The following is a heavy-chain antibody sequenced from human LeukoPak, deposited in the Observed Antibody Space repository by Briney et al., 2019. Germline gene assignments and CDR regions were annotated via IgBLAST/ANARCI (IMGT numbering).Heavy chain of an antibody. V-gene: IGHV3-23*01. Sequence: PGGSLRLSCAASGFTFSSYAMAGVRQAPGKGLEWVSGISLSGNSTYYADSVKVRFTISRDNPKNTLFLRMNSLRDVDTAVYYCAKVGAAAVRRYYFDYWGQGTLVTVSS. D-gene: IGHD6-13*01. CDR3: AKVGAAAVRRYYFDY. J-gene: IGHJ4*02. CDR1: GFTFSSYA. CDR2: ISLSGNST.